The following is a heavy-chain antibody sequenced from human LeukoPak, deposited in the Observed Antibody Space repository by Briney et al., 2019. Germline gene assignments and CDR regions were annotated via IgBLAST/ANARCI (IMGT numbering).Heavy chain of an antibody. CDR1: GFRFGNYG. J-gene: IGHJ4*02. V-gene: IGHV3-33*01. D-gene: IGHD6-19*01. CDR3: ARGPRGTSGWYFDY. Sequence: GRSLRLSCAASGFRFGNYGMHWVRQAPGKGLEWVAIIWYDGSDKYYSDSVKGRFTISGDNSKNTLYLQMNSLRAEDTAVYFCARGPRGTSGWYFDYWGQGTLVTVSS. CDR2: IWYDGSDK.